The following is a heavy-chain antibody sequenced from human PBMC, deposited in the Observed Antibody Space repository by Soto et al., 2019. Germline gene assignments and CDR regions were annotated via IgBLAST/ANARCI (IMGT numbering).Heavy chain of an antibody. D-gene: IGHD3-22*01. CDR2: ISWNSGSI. V-gene: IGHV3-9*01. J-gene: IGHJ4*02. CDR1: GFTFDDYA. Sequence: DVQLVESGGGLVQPGRSLRLSCAASGFTFDDYAMHWVRQAPGKGLEWVSGISWNSGSIGYADSVKGRFTISRDNAKNSLYLLINSLRAEDTALYYCAKGTDYYDSSRIGGYFDYCGQGTLVTVSS. CDR3: AKGTDYYDSSRIGGYFDY.